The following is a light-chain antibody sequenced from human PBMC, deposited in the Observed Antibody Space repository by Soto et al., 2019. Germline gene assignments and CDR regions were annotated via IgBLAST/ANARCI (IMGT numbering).Light chain of an antibody. V-gene: IGKV3-20*01. J-gene: IGKJ4*01. Sequence: EIVLTQSPGTLSLSPGERATLSCRASQSVSNSYLAWYQQKPGQAPRLRIYGASIRATGLPDRFSGSGSGNDVTLTISRLEPDDFAVYYCQQYGSSPLTVGGGTNVEIK. CDR1: QSVSNSY. CDR3: QQYGSSPLT. CDR2: GAS.